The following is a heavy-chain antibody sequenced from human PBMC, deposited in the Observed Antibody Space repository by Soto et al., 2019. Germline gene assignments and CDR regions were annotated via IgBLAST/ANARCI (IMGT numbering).Heavy chain of an antibody. CDR3: AKGRNSYGPLFDY. V-gene: IGHV3-23*01. J-gene: IGHJ4*02. CDR2: IIGSGISA. CDR1: GFTFNSYA. D-gene: IGHD5-18*01. Sequence: PGGSLRLSCAASGFTFNSYAMSWVRQAPGKGLEWVSIIIGSGISAYYADSVKGRFTISRDNSKNTLYLQMNSLRVEDTAVYYCAKGRNSYGPLFDYWGQGNLVTVSS.